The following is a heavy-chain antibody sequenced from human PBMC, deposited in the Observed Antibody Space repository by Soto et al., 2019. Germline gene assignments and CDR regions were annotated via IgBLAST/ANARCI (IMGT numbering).Heavy chain of an antibody. CDR2: IYYSGST. CDR3: ARDGDNYYGMDV. J-gene: IGHJ6*02. CDR1: GGSISSGDYY. D-gene: IGHD3-10*01. V-gene: IGHV4-30-4*01. Sequence: SETLSLTCAVSGGSISSGDYYWSWIRQPPGKGLEWIGYIYYSGSTYYNPSLKSRVTISVDTSKNQFSLKLSSVTAADTAVYYCARDGDNYYGMDVWGQGTTVTVSS.